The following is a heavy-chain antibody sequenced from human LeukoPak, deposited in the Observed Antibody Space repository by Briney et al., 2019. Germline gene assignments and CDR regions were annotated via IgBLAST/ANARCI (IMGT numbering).Heavy chain of an antibody. V-gene: IGHV3-23*01. CDR3: AKGGENYYYYYMDV. CDR1: GFTFSSYA. D-gene: IGHD2-21*01. J-gene: IGHJ6*03. Sequence: GGSLRLSCGASGFTFSSYAMSWVRQAPGKGLEWVSTISGSGGSTYYADSVKGRFTISRDNSKNTLDLQMNSLRAEDTAVYYCAKGGENYYYYYMDVWGKGTTVTVSS. CDR2: ISGSGGST.